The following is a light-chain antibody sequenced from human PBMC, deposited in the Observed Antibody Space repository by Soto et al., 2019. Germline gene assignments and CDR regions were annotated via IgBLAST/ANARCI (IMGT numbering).Light chain of an antibody. CDR3: SSYAGSNNFV. CDR1: SSDVGSYNY. J-gene: IGLJ1*01. V-gene: IGLV2-8*01. CDR2: EVS. Sequence: QSALTQPPSASGSPGQSVIISCTGTSSDVGSYNYVSWYQQHPGKAPKLMIYEVSRRPSGVPDRFSGSKSGNTASLTVSGLQAEDEADYYCSSYAGSNNFVFGTGTKLTVL.